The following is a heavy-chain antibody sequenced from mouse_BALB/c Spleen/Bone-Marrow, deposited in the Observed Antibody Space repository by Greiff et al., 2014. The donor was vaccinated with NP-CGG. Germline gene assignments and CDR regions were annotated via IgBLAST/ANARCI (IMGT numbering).Heavy chain of an antibody. D-gene: IGHD2-1*01. V-gene: IGHV4-1*02. J-gene: IGHJ4*01. Sequence: EVKLLESGGGLVQPGGSLKLSCAASGFDLSRYWMSWVRQAPGKGLEWIGEINPDSTTINYTPSLKDKFIMSRDNVKNTLYLQMSKVRSEDTALYYCARPDGNPYAMDYWGQGTSVTVSS. CDR2: INPDSTTI. CDR3: ARPDGNPYAMDY. CDR1: GFDLSRYW.